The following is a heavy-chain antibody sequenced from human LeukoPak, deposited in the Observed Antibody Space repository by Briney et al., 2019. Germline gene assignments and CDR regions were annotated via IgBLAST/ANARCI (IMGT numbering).Heavy chain of an antibody. J-gene: IGHJ5*02. CDR3: AKDGGGYCSSTTCSGSWFDP. V-gene: IGHV3-33*06. Sequence: PGGPLRLSCAASGFSFSTYGMHWVRQAPGRGLEWVAVIWFDESKKFYADAVKGRFSISRDNSKKTLYLQMNSLRAEDTAVYYCAKDGGGYCSSTTCSGSWFDPWGQGTLVTVSS. CDR2: IWFDESKK. D-gene: IGHD2-2*03. CDR1: GFSFSTYG.